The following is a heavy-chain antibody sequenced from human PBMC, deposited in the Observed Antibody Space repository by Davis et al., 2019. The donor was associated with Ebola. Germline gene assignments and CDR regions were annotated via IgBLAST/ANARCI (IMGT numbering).Heavy chain of an antibody. CDR3: ARGKQLRFLEWLSALGYYYGMDV. CDR1: GGSFSGYY. Sequence: SETLSLTCAVYGGSFSGYYWSWLRQPPGKGLEWIGEINHSGSTNYNPSLKSRVTISVETSKNQFSLKLSSVTAADTAVYYCARGKQLRFLEWLSALGYYYGMDVWGQGTTVTVCS. D-gene: IGHD3-3*01. CDR2: INHSGST. J-gene: IGHJ6*02. V-gene: IGHV4-34*01.